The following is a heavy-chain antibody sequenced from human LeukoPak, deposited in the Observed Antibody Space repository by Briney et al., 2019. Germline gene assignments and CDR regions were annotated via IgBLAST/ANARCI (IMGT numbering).Heavy chain of an antibody. CDR3: ASEKELRYFDWSPVHAFDI. D-gene: IGHD3-9*01. CDR2: ISSSSSYI. V-gene: IGHV3-21*01. CDR1: GFTFSSYS. J-gene: IGHJ3*02. Sequence: GGSLRLSCAASGFTFSSYSMNWVRQAPGKGLEWVSSISSSSSYIYYADSVKGRFTISRDNAKNSLYLQMNSLRAEDTAVYYCASEKELRYFDWSPVHAFDIWGQGTMVTVSS.